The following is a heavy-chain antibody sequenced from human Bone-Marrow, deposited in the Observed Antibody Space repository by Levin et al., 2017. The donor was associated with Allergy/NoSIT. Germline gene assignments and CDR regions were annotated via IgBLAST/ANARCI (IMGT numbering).Heavy chain of an antibody. CDR1: GGSISSNDYY. Sequence: SETLSLTCTVSGGSISSNDYYWNWIRQHPGKGLEWIGFMYYSGRTEYNPSLKSRATISVDMSKNQFSLKVSSVTAADTAVYYCARGTVVSPATAPDYWGQGILVSVSS. J-gene: IGHJ4*02. CDR2: MYYSGRT. D-gene: IGHD3/OR15-3a*01. V-gene: IGHV4-31*03. CDR3: ARGTVVSPATAPDY.